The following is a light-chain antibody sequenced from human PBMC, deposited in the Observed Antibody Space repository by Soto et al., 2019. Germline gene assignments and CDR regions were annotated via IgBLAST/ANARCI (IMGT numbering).Light chain of an antibody. V-gene: IGKV3-15*01. CDR1: QSVSSS. Sequence: EIVMTQSPATLSVSPGDRATLSCRASQSVSSSLAWYQQIPGQAPSLLIYDASTRATGIPARFGGSGSGTECTLTISSLQSEDFAVYYCQQYNNWPPLTFGGGTKVELK. CDR3: QQYNNWPPLT. CDR2: DAS. J-gene: IGKJ4*01.